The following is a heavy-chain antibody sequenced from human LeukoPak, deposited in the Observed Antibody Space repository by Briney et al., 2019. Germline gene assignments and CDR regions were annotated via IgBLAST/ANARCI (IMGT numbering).Heavy chain of an antibody. J-gene: IGHJ5*02. CDR1: GYTFTSYG. D-gene: IGHD6-6*01. CDR2: ISAYNGNT. V-gene: IGHV1-18*01. Sequence: ASVKVSCKASGYTFTSYGISWVRQAPGQGLEWMGWISAYNGNTNYAQKLQGRVTMTTDTSTSTAYMELRSLRSDDTAVYYCASDRIPYSSSSQNWFDPWGQGTLVTVSS. CDR3: ASDRIPYSSSSQNWFDP.